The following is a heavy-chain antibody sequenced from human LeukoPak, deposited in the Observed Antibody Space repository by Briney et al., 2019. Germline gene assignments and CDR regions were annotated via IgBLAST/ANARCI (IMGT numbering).Heavy chain of an antibody. CDR1: GYTFTSYY. CDR3: ARIWRSFGELAGVYGY. V-gene: IGHV7-4-1*02. CDR2: INTNTGNP. Sequence: ASVKVSCKASGYTFTSYYMHWVRQAPGQGLEWMGWINTNTGNPTYAQGFTGQFVFSLDTSVSTAYLQISSLKAEDTAVYYCARIWRSFGELAGVYGYWGQGTLVTVSS. D-gene: IGHD3-10*01. J-gene: IGHJ4*02.